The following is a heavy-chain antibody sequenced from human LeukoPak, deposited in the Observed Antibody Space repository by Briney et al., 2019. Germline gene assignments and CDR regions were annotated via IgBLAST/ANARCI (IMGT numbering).Heavy chain of an antibody. CDR1: GGSISSGGYY. D-gene: IGHD3-10*01. CDR2: IYYSGST. Sequence: PSQTLSLTCTVSGGSISSGGYYWSWIRQHPGKGLEWIGYIYYSGSTYYNPSLKSRVTISVDTSKNQLSLKLSSVTAADTAVYYCAREDYGSGTRYYGMDVWGQGTTVTVSS. J-gene: IGHJ6*02. CDR3: AREDYGSGTRYYGMDV. V-gene: IGHV4-31*03.